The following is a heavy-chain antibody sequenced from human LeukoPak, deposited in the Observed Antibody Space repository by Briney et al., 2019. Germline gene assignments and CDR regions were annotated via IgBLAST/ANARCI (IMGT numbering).Heavy chain of an antibody. D-gene: IGHD2-15*01. CDR1: GGSISSYY. CDR2: IYYSGNT. CDR3: ARTYCSGGSCHFDY. V-gene: IGHV4-59*08. Sequence: SQTLSLTCTVSGGSISSYYWSWIRQPPGKGLEWIGYIYYSGNTDSNPSLKSRVTISVDTSKNQFSLKLSSVTAADTAVYYCARTYCSGGSCHFDYWGQGTLVTVSS. J-gene: IGHJ4*02.